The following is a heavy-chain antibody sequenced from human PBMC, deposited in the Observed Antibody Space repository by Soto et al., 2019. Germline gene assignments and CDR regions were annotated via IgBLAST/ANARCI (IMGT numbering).Heavy chain of an antibody. D-gene: IGHD3-16*01. Sequence: SETLSLTCTVSAASFSKYYWTWIRQPPGKGLEWIGYIYFNGNTKYNPSLEGRLTISIDTSKKEFSLKLTSVTAADAAVYYCASVTFGGIVLAHWRPGILVTVPS. J-gene: IGHJ4*02. V-gene: IGHV4-59*01. CDR1: AASFSKYY. CDR2: IYFNGNT. CDR3: ASVTFGGIVLAH.